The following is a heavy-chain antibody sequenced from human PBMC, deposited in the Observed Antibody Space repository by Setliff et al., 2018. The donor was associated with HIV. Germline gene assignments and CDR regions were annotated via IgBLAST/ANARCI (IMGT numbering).Heavy chain of an antibody. D-gene: IGHD3-9*01. V-gene: IGHV3-30*02. J-gene: IGHJ4*02. CDR1: GFTFSSYG. CDR3: AKNDDILTGFAN. CDR2: IRCDGSNE. Sequence: PGGSLRLSCAASGFTFSSYGMHWVRQAPGKGLEWVAFIRCDGSNEYYADSVKGRFTISRDNSNNTLYFQMNSLRAEDTAIYFCAKNDDILTGFANWGQGTLVTVSS.